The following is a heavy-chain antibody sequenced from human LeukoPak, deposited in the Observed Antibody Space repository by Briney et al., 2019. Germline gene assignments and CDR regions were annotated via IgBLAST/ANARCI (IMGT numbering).Heavy chain of an antibody. V-gene: IGHV4-61*09. J-gene: IGHJ4*02. Sequence: SQALSLTCTVSGGSISSGSYYWYWIRQPAGKGLEWIGHIYTSGSTNYNPSLKSRVTISLDTSKNQFSLKLTSVTAADTAVYYCTRGRGIWGQETLVTVSS. CDR1: GGSISSGSYY. D-gene: IGHD3-10*01. CDR2: IYTSGST. CDR3: TRGRGI.